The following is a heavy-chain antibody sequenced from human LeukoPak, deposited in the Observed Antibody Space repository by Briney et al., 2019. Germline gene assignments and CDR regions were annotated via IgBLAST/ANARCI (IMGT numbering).Heavy chain of an antibody. CDR2: MNPNSGNT. V-gene: IGHV1-8*01. CDR1: GYTFTSYD. Sequence: ASVKVSCKASGYTFTSYDINWVRQATGQGLEWMGWMNPNSGNTGYAQKFQGRVTMTTDTSTSTAYMELRSLRSDDTAVYYCARDGTKLPWFGELRITRYYFYYMDVWGKGTTVTISS. CDR3: ARDGTKLPWFGELRITRYYFYYMDV. D-gene: IGHD3-10*01. J-gene: IGHJ6*03.